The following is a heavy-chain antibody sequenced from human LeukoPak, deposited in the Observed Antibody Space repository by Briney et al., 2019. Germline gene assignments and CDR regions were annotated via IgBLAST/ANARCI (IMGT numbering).Heavy chain of an antibody. V-gene: IGHV4-59*01. CDR2: VFDSGST. CDR1: GASFSTNY. D-gene: IGHD1-1*01. CDR3: ARLYQQSKWKYYYYYMDV. Sequence: SETLSLTCSVSGASFSTNYWSWIRQPPGRGLEWIGYVFDSGSTNYNPSLKSRVTISVDTSTKQFSLRLSSVTAADTAVYYCARLYQQSKWKYYYYYMDVWGKGTMVTVSS. J-gene: IGHJ6*03.